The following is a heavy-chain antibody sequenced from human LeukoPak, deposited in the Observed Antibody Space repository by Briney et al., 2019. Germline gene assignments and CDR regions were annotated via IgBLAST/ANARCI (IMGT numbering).Heavy chain of an antibody. D-gene: IGHD3-22*01. J-gene: IGHJ3*02. V-gene: IGHV1-2*06. CDR2: INPNSGGT. Sequence: ASVKVSSKASGYTFTGYYMHWVRQAPGQGLEWMGRINPNSGGTNYAQKFQGRVTMTRDTSISTAYMELSRLRSDDTAVYYCASLVDYYDSSGSIGDAFDIWGQGTMVTVSS. CDR1: GYTFTGYY. CDR3: ASLVDYYDSSGSIGDAFDI.